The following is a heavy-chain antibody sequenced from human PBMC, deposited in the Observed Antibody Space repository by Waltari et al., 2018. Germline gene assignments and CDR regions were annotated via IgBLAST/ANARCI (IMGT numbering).Heavy chain of an antibody. CDR1: GGSISSSSYY. CDR2: IYYSGST. D-gene: IGHD3-10*01. J-gene: IGHJ4*02. Sequence: QLQLQESGPGLVKPSETLSLTCTVSGGSISSSSYYWGWIRQPPGKGLEWIGSIYYSGSTYYNPSLKSRVTISVDTSKNQFSLKLSSVTAADTVVYYCARDRGRLPFDYWGQGTLVTVSS. V-gene: IGHV4-39*07. CDR3: ARDRGRLPFDY.